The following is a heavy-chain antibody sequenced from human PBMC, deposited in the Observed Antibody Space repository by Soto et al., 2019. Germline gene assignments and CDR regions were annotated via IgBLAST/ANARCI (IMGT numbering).Heavy chain of an antibody. CDR2: VKPDGSDK. CDR3: ATETYWSFDY. CDR1: GFTFSAFW. D-gene: IGHD2-8*02. V-gene: IGHV3-7*01. J-gene: IGHJ4*02. Sequence: VQLEESGGGLVQPGGSLRLSCAASGFTFSAFWMSWVRQAPGKGLEWVANVKPDGSDKYYVDSVKGRFTISRDNAKDSLYLQMISLRAEDTAVYYCATETYWSFDYWGQGALVTVSS.